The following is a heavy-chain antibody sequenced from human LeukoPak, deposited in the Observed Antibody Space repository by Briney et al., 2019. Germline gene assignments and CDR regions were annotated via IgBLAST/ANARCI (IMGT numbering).Heavy chain of an antibody. CDR3: VKDLSGNFYFDY. Sequence: GGSLRLSCSASGFTFSSYAMLWVRQAPGKGLKYVSAISNDGGSTYYADSMKDRFTISRDNSKNTLYLQMSSLRAEDTAVYYCVKDLSGNFYFDYWGQGTLVTVSS. CDR1: GFTFSSYA. J-gene: IGHJ4*02. CDR2: ISNDGGST. D-gene: IGHD1-1*01. V-gene: IGHV3-64D*09.